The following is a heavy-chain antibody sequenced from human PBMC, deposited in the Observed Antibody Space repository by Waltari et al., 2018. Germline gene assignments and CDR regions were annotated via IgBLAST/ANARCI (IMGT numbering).Heavy chain of an antibody. J-gene: IGHJ6*02. CDR3: ARVGPTITAEDYGMDV. D-gene: IGHD5-12*01. CDR2: INPNSGGT. Sequence: QVQLVQSGAEVKKPGASVQVSCKSSGYTFTRHYLHWWPQAPGQGLEWMGRINPNSGGTNYAQKFQGRVTMTRDTSISTAYMELSRLRSDDTAVYYCARVGPTITAEDYGMDVWGQGTTVTVSS. CDR1: GYTFTRHY. V-gene: IGHV1-2*06.